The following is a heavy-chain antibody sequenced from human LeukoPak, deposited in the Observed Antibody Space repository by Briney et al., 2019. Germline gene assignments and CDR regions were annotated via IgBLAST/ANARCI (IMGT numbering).Heavy chain of an antibody. CDR2: INPSGGST. V-gene: IGHV1-46*01. CDR3: ARDGRPFDY. CDR1: GYTFTNYY. Sequence: GASVKVSCKASGYTFTNYYMHWVRQAPGQGLEWMGIINPSGGSTEYAQKFLARITVTRDTSTSTVYMELSSLRSEDTAVYYCARDGRPFDYWGQGTLVTVSS. J-gene: IGHJ4*02.